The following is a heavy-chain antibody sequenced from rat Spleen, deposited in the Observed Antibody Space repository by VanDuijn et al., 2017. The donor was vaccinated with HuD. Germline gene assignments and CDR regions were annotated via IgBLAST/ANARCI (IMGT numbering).Heavy chain of an antibody. CDR2: ISPSGGST. Sequence: EVQLVESGGGLVQPGRSLKLSCAASGFTFNNYWMTWIRQAPTKGLEWVASISPSGGSTYYRDSVKGRFTISRDNAKNIQYLRMDSLRSEDSATYYCARRGYRYNYFDYWGQGVMVTVSS. CDR1: GFTFNNYW. V-gene: IGHV5S13*01. D-gene: IGHD1-5*01. J-gene: IGHJ2*01. CDR3: ARRGYRYNYFDY.